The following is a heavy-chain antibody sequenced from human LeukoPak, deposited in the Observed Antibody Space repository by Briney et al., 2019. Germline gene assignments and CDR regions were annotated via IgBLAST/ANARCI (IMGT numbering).Heavy chain of an antibody. CDR3: ARDSPGYSSGWPVGLFDY. D-gene: IGHD6-19*01. Sequence: GRSLRLSCAASGLTFSSYAMHWVRQAPGKGLEWVAVISYDGSNKYYADSVKGRFTISRDNSKNTLYLQMNSLRAEDTAVYYCARDSPGYSSGWPVGLFDYWGQGTLVTVSS. CDR2: ISYDGSNK. V-gene: IGHV3-30*04. CDR1: GLTFSSYA. J-gene: IGHJ4*02.